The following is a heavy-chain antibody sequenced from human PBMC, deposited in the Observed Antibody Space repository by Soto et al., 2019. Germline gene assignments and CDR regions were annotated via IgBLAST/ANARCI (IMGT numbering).Heavy chain of an antibody. J-gene: IGHJ5*02. V-gene: IGHV1-18*04. CDR3: ARVLMRKYCSGGSCYKNWFDP. D-gene: IGHD2-15*01. CDR1: GYTFASYG. Sequence: GASVKVSCKASGYTFASYGISWVRQAPGQGLEWMGWISAYNGNTNYAQKLQGRVTMTTDTSTSTAYMELRSLRSDDTAVYYCARVLMRKYCSGGSCYKNWFDPWGQGTLVTVSS. CDR2: ISAYNGNT.